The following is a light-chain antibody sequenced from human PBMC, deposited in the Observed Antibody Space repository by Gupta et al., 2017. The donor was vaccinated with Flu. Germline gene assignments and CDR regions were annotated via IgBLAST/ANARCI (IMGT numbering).Light chain of an antibody. CDR2: DVN. J-gene: IGLJ1*01. V-gene: IGLV2-23*02. Sequence: QSALTQPASGSGSPGQSITISCSGTSSDVGNFNLVSWYQQLPGKAPKLIIYDVNKRPSGVSNRFSASKSGNTASLTISGLQAEDEADYFCCSYAGGSSYVFGTGTEVTVL. CDR3: CSYAGGSSYV. CDR1: SSDVGNFNL.